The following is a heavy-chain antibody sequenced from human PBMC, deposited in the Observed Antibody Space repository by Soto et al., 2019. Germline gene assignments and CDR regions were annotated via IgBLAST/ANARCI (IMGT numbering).Heavy chain of an antibody. D-gene: IGHD2-15*01. Sequence: GESLKISCKSSGYNTNYWIAWVRQMPGKGLEWMGIIFPADSDTKYSPSFQGQVTISADKSISTAYLQWSSLKASDTAMYYCASSVVVPSTMNYFDYWGQGSLVTVSS. CDR1: GYNTNYW. CDR2: IFPADSDT. V-gene: IGHV5-51*01. CDR3: ASSVVVPSTMNYFDY. J-gene: IGHJ4*02.